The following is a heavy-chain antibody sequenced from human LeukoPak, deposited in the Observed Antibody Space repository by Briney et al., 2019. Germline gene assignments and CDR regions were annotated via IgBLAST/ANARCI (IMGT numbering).Heavy chain of an antibody. Sequence: VASVKVSCKVSGYTLTELSMHWVRQAPGKGLEWMGGFDPEDGETIYAQKFQGRVTMTEDTSTDTAYMELRSLRSDDTAVYYCARDGEEWELLTNWFDPWGQGTLVTVSS. CDR1: GYTLTELS. J-gene: IGHJ5*02. CDR3: ARDGEEWELLTNWFDP. D-gene: IGHD1-26*01. CDR2: FDPEDGET. V-gene: IGHV1-24*01.